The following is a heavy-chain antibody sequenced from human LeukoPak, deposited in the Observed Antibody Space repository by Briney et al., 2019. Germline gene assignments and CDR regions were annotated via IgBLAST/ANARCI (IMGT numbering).Heavy chain of an antibody. J-gene: IGHJ4*02. D-gene: IGHD4-17*01. CDR1: GFTFSSYG. Sequence: GGSLRLSCAASGFTFSSYGMPWVRQAPGKGLEWVAVIWYDGSNKYYADSVKGRFTISRDNSKNTLYLQMNSLRAEDTAVYYCAREAYGDYSGRGILPRHFDYWGQGTLVTVSS. CDR2: IWYDGSNK. CDR3: AREAYGDYSGRGILPRHFDY. V-gene: IGHV3-33*01.